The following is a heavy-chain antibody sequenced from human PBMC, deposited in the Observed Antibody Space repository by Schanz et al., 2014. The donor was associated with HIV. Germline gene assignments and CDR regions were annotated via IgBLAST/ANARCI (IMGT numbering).Heavy chain of an antibody. CDR3: AKPEYDSRGNSQSHFDS. J-gene: IGHJ4*02. D-gene: IGHD3-22*01. V-gene: IGHV3-23*01. Sequence: EVQLLESGGGLVQPGGSLRLSCAASGFNFNNYAMTWVRQAPGKGLEWVSTISASGGSTYYADSVLARFTISRDNSKNTLYLQMTTLRTEDTAVYYCAKPEYDSRGNSQSHFDSWGQGTLVTVSS. CDR2: ISASGGST. CDR1: GFNFNNYA.